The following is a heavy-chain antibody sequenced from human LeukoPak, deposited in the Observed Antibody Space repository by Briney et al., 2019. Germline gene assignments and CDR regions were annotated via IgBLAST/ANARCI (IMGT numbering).Heavy chain of an antibody. V-gene: IGHV3-30-3*01. J-gene: IGHJ3*02. CDR1: GFTLCSYA. Sequence: GGSLRLSCAASGFTLCSYAMHWVRQAPGKVLEWVAVISYDGSNKYYADSVKGRFTISRANAKNSLYLQMNSLRAEDTAVYYCVRDPDILTGIAFDIWGQGTMVTVSS. D-gene: IGHD3-9*01. CDR2: ISYDGSNK. CDR3: VRDPDILTGIAFDI.